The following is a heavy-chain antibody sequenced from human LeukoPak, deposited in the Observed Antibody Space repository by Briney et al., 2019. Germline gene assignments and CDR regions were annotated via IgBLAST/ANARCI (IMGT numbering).Heavy chain of an antibody. CDR1: GFTFSSYE. CDR3: ARDFFLAALDY. CDR2: ISSSGSTI. J-gene: IGHJ4*02. V-gene: IGHV3-48*03. D-gene: IGHD6-13*01. Sequence: GGSLRLSCAASGFTFSSYEMNWVRQAPGKRLEWVSYISSSGSTIYYADSVKGRFTISGDNAKNSLYLQMNSLRAEDTAVYYCARDFFLAALDYWGQGTLVTVSS.